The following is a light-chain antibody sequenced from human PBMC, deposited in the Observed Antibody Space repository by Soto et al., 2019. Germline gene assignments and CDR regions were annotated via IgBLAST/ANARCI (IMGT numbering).Light chain of an antibody. CDR2: GVS. V-gene: IGKV3-20*01. Sequence: EVLLTQSPGTLSLSPGERATLSCRTSQIVSSSHLAWYQQKSGHAPRLLIYGVSSRATGIPDWFSGSVSGTDFTLIISRLEPEDFAVYYCQLHDPSLPGYTFGQGTKLEIK. CDR1: QIVSSSH. CDR3: QLHDPSLPGYT. J-gene: IGKJ2*01.